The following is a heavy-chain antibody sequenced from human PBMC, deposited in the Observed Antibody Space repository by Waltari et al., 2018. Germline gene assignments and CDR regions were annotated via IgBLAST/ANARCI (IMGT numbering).Heavy chain of an antibody. J-gene: IGHJ4*02. CDR2: ITSSGSTI. Sequence: HVQLVESGGDLVKPGGSLRLSCAASGFTFSDYYMSWIRQAPGKGLGWLSCITSSGSTIKYADSVKGRFTVSRDNAKDSLYLQMNSLRAEDTAVYYCARVIGDFWTGYSLHWGQGTLVTVSS. CDR1: GFTFSDYY. CDR3: ARVIGDFWTGYSLH. V-gene: IGHV3-11*04. D-gene: IGHD3-3*01.